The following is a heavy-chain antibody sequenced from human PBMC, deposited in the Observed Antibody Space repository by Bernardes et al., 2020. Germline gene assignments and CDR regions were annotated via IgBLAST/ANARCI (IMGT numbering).Heavy chain of an antibody. CDR1: GFTFTSYG. D-gene: IGHD1-7*01. Sequence: GGSLRLSCAASGFTFTSYGMHWVRQAPGKGLEWVAVIWYDGNDKYYAESVKGRFTISRDNSKNTLYLQMNSLRAEDTAVYYCAAADTANYNLASGAYGIDVWGQGTTVTVSS. CDR3: AAADTANYNLASGAYGIDV. J-gene: IGHJ6*02. V-gene: IGHV3-33*03. CDR2: IWYDGNDK.